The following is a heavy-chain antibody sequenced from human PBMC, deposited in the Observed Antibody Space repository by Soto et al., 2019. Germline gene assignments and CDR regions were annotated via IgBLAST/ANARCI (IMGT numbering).Heavy chain of an antibody. V-gene: IGHV1-69*01. CDR2: IIAIFGTA. D-gene: IGHD6-6*01. Sequence: APVKCFCKASGSTFSSYAISWVRQAPGQGLEWMGGIIAIFGTANYAQKLQGRVTITADESTSTAYMELSSLRSEDSAVYYWARASIAARPDIWGQGTMVTVSS. CDR3: ARASIAARPDI. CDR1: GSTFSSYA. J-gene: IGHJ3*02.